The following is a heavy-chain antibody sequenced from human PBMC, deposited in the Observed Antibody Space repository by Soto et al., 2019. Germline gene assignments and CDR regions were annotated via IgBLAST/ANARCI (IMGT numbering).Heavy chain of an antibody. CDR1: GFTFSSYA. V-gene: IGHV3-30-3*01. D-gene: IGHD1-1*01. J-gene: IGHJ4*02. CDR3: ERDRRWPRHSDY. CDR2: ISYDGSNK. Sequence: GGSLRLSCAASGFTFSSYAMHWVRQAPGKGLEWVAVISYDGSNKYYADSVKGRFTISRDNSKNTLYLQMNSLRAEDTAVYYFERDRRWPRHSDYWSQGTLITVSS.